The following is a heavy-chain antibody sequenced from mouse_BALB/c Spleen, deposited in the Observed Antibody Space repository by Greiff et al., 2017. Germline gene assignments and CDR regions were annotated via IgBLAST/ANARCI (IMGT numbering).Heavy chain of an antibody. D-gene: IGHD2-3*01. J-gene: IGHJ4*01. Sequence: LVKPGASVKISCKASGYAFSSSWMNWVKQRPGQGLEWIGRIYPGDGDTNYNGKFKGKATLTADKSSSTAYMQLSSLTSVDSAVYFCARSMWLLRVYAMDYWGQGTSVTVSS. V-gene: IGHV1-82*01. CDR2: IYPGDGDT. CDR3: ARSMWLLRVYAMDY. CDR1: GYAFSSSW.